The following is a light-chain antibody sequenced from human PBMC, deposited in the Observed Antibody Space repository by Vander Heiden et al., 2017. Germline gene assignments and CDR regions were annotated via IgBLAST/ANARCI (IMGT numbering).Light chain of an antibody. CDR3: QQRCYWPPFT. V-gene: IGKV3-11*01. Sequence: EIVLTQSPATPSLSPGERATLSCMASQSVSSYLAWYQQKPGQAPRLLIYDASNRATGIPARFSGSGSGTDFTLTISSLEPEDFAVYYCQQRCYWPPFTFGPGTKVDIK. CDR1: QSVSSY. CDR2: DAS. J-gene: IGKJ3*01.